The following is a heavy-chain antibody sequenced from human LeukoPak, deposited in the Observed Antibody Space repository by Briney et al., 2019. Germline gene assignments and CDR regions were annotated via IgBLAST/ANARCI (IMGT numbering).Heavy chain of an antibody. CDR2: IYYSGST. V-gene: IGHV4-39*07. CDR3: ARSSSGWPTPLYYFDY. Sequence: SETLSLTCTVSGGSISSSSYYWGWIRQPPGKGLEWIGSIYYSGSTCYNPSLKSRVTISVDTSKNQFSLKLSSVTAADTAVYYCARSSSGWPTPLYYFDYWGQGTLVTVSS. D-gene: IGHD6-19*01. J-gene: IGHJ4*02. CDR1: GGSISSSSYY.